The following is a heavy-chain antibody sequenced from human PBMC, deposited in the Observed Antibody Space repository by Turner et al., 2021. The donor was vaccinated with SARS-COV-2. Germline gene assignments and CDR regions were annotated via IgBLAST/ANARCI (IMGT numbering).Heavy chain of an antibody. CDR1: GFTFSNYD. CDR3: AKDEGVFTGYGNFDY. CDR2: INTRGDST. Sequence: EVQLLESGGGLVQPGESLRLSCAASGFTFSNYDMSWLRQAPGKGPEWVSSINTRGDSTFCADSVKGRFTISRDNSKKTLFLQMTSLRAEDTAVYYCAKDEGVFTGYGNFDYWGQGTLVTVSS. V-gene: IGHV3-23*01. J-gene: IGHJ4*02. D-gene: IGHD5-12*01.